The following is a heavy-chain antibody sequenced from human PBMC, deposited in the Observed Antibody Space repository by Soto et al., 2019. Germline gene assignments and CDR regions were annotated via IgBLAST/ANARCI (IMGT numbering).Heavy chain of an antibody. CDR3: AKDREQLVKYYFDY. D-gene: IGHD6-13*01. Sequence: EVQLLESGGGLVQPGGSLRLSCAASGFTFSSYAMSWVRQAPGKGLEWVSAISGSGGSTYYADSVKGRFTTSRDNSKNTLYLQMNSLRAEDTAVYYSAKDREQLVKYYFDYWGQGTLVTVSS. CDR1: GFTFSSYA. V-gene: IGHV3-23*01. CDR2: ISGSGGST. J-gene: IGHJ4*02.